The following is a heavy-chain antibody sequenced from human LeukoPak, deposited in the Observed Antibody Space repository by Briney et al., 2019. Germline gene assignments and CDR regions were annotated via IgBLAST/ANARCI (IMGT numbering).Heavy chain of an antibody. V-gene: IGHV1-18*01. CDR2: ISAYNGNT. J-gene: IGHJ4*02. D-gene: IGHD3-22*01. CDR1: GYTFTSYG. Sequence: ASVKVSCKASGYTFTSYGISWVRQAPGQGLEWMGWISAYNGNTNYAQKPQGRVTMTTDTSTSTAYMELRSLRSDDTAVYYCARGLEGYYDSSGSVAHWGQGTLVTVSS. CDR3: ARGLEGYYDSSGSVAH.